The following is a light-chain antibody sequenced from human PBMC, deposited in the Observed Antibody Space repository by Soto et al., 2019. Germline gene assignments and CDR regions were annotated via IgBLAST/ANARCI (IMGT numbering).Light chain of an antibody. CDR3: QHYHNWPPWT. J-gene: IGKJ1*01. Sequence: EIVLTQSPGTLSLSPGERATLSCRASQSVSSNLAWYQQRPGQAPRLLVYGASTRATGIPARFNGSGSGTEFTLTISSLQSEDFAVYYCQHYHNWPPWTFGQGTKVDI. CDR2: GAS. V-gene: IGKV3-15*01. CDR1: QSVSSN.